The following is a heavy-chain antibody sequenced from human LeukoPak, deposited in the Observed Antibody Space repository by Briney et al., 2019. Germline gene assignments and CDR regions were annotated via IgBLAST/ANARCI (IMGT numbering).Heavy chain of an antibody. CDR2: ISYDGSNK. D-gene: IGHD6-13*01. Sequence: PGGSLRLSCAASGFTFSSYGMHWVRQAPGKGLEWVAVISYDGSNKYYADSVKRRFTISRDNSKNTLYLQMNSLRAEDTAVYYCAKDKLGRAASGTLDYWRQGTLVTVSS. V-gene: IGHV3-30*18. CDR3: AKDKLGRAASGTLDY. J-gene: IGHJ4*02. CDR1: GFTFSSYG.